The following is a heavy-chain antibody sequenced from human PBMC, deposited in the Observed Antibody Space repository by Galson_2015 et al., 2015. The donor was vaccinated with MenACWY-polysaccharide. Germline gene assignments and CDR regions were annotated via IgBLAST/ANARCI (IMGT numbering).Heavy chain of an antibody. D-gene: IGHD5-24*01. J-gene: IGHJ3*02. CDR1: GGSMTSGNYY. V-gene: IGHV4-61*02. CDR3: VRGSDTIVALDI. Sequence: TLSLTCTVSGGSMTSGNYYWTWIRQPTGKGLEWIGRIYSSGRTDINPSLKSRVTISLDTSRNQFSLSLSSVTAADTAAYYCVRGSDTIVALDIWGQGTMVTVSS. CDR2: IYSSGRT.